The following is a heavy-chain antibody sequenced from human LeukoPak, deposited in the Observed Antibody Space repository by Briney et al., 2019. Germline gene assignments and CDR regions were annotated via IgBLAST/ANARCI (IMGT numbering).Heavy chain of an antibody. CDR1: GGSFSGYF. Sequence: SETLSLTCAVYGGSFSGYFWSWIRQPSGKGLEWIGEVNHSGRTNYNPSLKSRVTISVDPSKSQFSLNLRSVTAADTAVYYCARHYGPWGQGTLVTVSS. D-gene: IGHD3-16*01. V-gene: IGHV4-34*01. CDR3: ARHYGP. J-gene: IGHJ5*02. CDR2: VNHSGRT.